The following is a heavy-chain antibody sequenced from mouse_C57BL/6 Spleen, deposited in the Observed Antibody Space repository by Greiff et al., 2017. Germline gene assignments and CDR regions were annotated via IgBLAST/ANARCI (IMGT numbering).Heavy chain of an antibody. CDR1: GYTFTDYY. V-gene: IGHV1-75*01. J-gene: IGHJ1*03. CDR3: AEGGGGYCDV. CDR2: IFPGSGST. Sequence: QVQLQQSGPELVKPGASVKISCKASGYTFTDYYINWVKQRPGQGLEWIGWIFPGSGSTYYNERFKGKATLTVDKSSSTAYMVLSSLTSEDSAVYCGAEGGGGYCDVWGTGTTVTVSS.